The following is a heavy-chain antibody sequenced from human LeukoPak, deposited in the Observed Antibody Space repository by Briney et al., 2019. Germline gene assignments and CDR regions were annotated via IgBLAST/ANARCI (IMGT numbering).Heavy chain of an antibody. CDR2: INHRGST. V-gene: IGHV4-34*01. D-gene: IGHD3-22*01. CDR3: AREGYYYDTSGYHYTKY. J-gene: IGHJ4*02. CDR1: GGSFSGYY. Sequence: PSETLSLTCAVYGGSFSGYYWSWIRQPPGKGLEWIGEINHRGSTNHNPSLKRRVTISVDTSKNEFSLKLSSVTAADTAVYYCAREGYYYDTSGYHYTKYWGQGTLVTVSS.